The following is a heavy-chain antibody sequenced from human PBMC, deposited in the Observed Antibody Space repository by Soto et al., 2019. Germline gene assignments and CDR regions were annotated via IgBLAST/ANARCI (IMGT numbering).Heavy chain of an antibody. J-gene: IGHJ4*02. D-gene: IGHD6-25*01. Sequence: QVQLVESGGGLVKPGGSLRLSCAVAGFTFSDYYMTWIRQAPGKGLEWVAYISGSTSHTNYADSVKGRFTISRDNANNSLYQQMNSLRAEDTAVYYCGRGRGAAADYFDFWGQGTLVTVSS. CDR3: GRGRGAAADYFDF. CDR2: ISGSTSHT. CDR1: GFTFSDYY. V-gene: IGHV3-11*05.